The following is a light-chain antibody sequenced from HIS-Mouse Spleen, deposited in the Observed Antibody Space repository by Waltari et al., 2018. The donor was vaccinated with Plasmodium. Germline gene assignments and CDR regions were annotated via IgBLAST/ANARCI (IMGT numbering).Light chain of an antibody. CDR3: SSYTSSSTVV. J-gene: IGLJ2*01. CDR2: DVS. V-gene: IGLV2-14*03. Sequence: QSALTPPASVSGSPGQSITISCTGTSPDVGGYNYVSWYQQHPGQTPKLMIYDVSNRPSGVSNHFSGSKSGNTASLTISGLQAEDEADYYCSSYTSSSTVVFGGGTKLTVL. CDR1: SPDVGGYNY.